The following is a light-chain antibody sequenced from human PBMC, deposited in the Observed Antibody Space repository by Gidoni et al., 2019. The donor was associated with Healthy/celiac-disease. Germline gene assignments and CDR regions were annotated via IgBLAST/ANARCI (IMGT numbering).Light chain of an antibody. CDR3: QQRSNWPPWT. V-gene: IGKV3-11*01. Sequence: EIVFTQSPATLALSPGERATLSCRASQSVSSYLAWYQQKPGQSPRLLIYDASNRATGIPARFSGSGYGTDFTLTVSSLEPGDFAVYYCQQRSNWPPWTFGQGTKVEIK. CDR1: QSVSSY. J-gene: IGKJ1*01. CDR2: DAS.